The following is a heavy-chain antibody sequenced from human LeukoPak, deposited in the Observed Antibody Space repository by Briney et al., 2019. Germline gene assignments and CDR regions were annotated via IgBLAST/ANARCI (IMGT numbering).Heavy chain of an antibody. CDR2: FDPEDGET. V-gene: IGHV1-24*01. CDR1: GYTLTELS. D-gene: IGHD2-15*01. Sequence: GASVKVSCKVSGYTLTELSMHWVRQAPGKGLEWMGGFDPEDGETIYAQKFQGRVTMTEDTSTDTAYMELSSLRPEDTAVYYCATANCSGGSCMGYFDYWGQGTLVTVSS. CDR3: ATANCSGGSCMGYFDY. J-gene: IGHJ4*02.